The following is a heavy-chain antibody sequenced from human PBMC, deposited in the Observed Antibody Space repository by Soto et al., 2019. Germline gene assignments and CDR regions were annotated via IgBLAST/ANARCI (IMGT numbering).Heavy chain of an antibody. CDR2: INPDNGAT. D-gene: IGHD1-26*01. V-gene: IGHV1-3*01. CDR1: GYTFTANY. J-gene: IGHJ4*01. CDR3: AGGDSGSYYNFDY. Sequence: ASVKVSCKASGYTFTANYLHWVRQAPGQGLEWMGWINPDNGATKYSQRFQGRVTITRDTSASTAYMELSSLRSEDTAVYYCAGGDSGSYYNFDYWG.